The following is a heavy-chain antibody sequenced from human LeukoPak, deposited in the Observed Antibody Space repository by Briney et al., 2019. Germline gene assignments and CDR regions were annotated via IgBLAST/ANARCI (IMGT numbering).Heavy chain of an antibody. V-gene: IGHV3-74*01. CDR1: GFTFSSYW. CDR2: IDANAKTT. CDR3: LTVVETTIAAFDI. D-gene: IGHD1-26*01. Sequence: GGSLRLSCAASGFTFSSYWMSWVRQAPGKGLVWVSRIDANAKTTSYADSVKGRFTISTDNAKKTLYLQMNSLRVEDTAVYYCLTVVETTIAAFDIWGQGTMVTVSS. J-gene: IGHJ3*02.